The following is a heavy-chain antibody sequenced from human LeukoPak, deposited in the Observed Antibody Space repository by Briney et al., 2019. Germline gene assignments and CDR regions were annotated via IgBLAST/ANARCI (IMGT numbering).Heavy chain of an antibody. D-gene: IGHD3-16*01. Sequence: QPGGSLRLSCAASGFTFSSYVMSWVRQAPGKGLEWVSAITGSGRTTYYADSVRGRFTISRDNSKDTTYLQMSGLRAEDTAIYYCAKDLRWGQGFYFDNWGQGTLVSVSS. J-gene: IGHJ4*02. CDR1: GFTFSSYV. CDR2: ITGSGRTT. V-gene: IGHV3-23*01. CDR3: AKDLRWGQGFYFDN.